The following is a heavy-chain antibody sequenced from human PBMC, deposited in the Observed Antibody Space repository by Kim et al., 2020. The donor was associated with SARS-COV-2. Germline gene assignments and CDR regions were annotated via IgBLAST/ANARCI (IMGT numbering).Heavy chain of an antibody. Sequence: APKFQGRVTMTEDTSTDTAYMELSSLRSEDTAVYYCATERTGTPWGWFDPWGQGTLVTVSS. CDR3: ATERTGTPWGWFDP. J-gene: IGHJ5*02. V-gene: IGHV1-24*01. D-gene: IGHD1-1*01.